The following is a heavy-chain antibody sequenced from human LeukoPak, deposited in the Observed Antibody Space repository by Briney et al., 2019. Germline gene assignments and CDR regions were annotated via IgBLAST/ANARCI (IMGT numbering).Heavy chain of an antibody. V-gene: IGHV3-53*05. CDR2: IYSDGST. D-gene: IGHD3-16*01. CDR1: GFAVSSKY. Sequence: GGSLRLSCAVSGFAVSSKYMTWVRQAPGKGLEWVSVIYSDGSTFYADSVKGRFTISRDNAKNTLYLQMNSLRAEDTAVYYCASAGYASWFDPWGQGTLVTVSS. CDR3: ASAGYASWFDP. J-gene: IGHJ5*02.